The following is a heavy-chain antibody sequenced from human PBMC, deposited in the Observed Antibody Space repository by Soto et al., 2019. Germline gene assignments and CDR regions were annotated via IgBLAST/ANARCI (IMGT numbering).Heavy chain of an antibody. Sequence: VQLLESGGGLVQRGGSLRRSCAASGFTFSSYAMSWVRQAPGKGLEWVSAISGSGGSTYYADSVKGRFTISRDNSKNTLYLQMNSLRAEDTAVYYCAKGEGTGDFVVVPAAMGFDYWRQGTLVTVSS. J-gene: IGHJ4*02. CDR3: AKGEGTGDFVVVPAAMGFDY. CDR2: ISGSGGST. D-gene: IGHD2-2*01. CDR1: GFTFSSYA. V-gene: IGHV3-23*01.